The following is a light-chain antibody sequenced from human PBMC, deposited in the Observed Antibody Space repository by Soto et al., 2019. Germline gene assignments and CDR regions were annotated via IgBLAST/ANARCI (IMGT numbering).Light chain of an antibody. CDR3: SSYTCDSTLYV. Sequence: QSALTQPASVSGSPGQSITISCTGTSSDVGGYNYVSWYQQHPGEAPQLIIYDVSNRPSGVSIRFSGSKSGRSASRTSSGRQAEDEADYYCSSYTCDSTLYVFGGGTKVTVL. CDR2: DVS. J-gene: IGLJ1*01. CDR1: SSDVGGYNY. V-gene: IGLV2-14*03.